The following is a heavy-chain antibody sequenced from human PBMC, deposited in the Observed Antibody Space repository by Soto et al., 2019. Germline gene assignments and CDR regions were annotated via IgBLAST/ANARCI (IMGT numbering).Heavy chain of an antibody. CDR3: ARDYYDSSGYYPESEAFNDY. CDR1: GYTFTSCG. Sequence: ASVKVSCKASGYTFTSCGISWVRQAPGQGLEWMGWISAYNGNTNYAQKLQGRVTMTTDTSTSTAYMELRSLRSDDTAVYYCARDYYDSSGYYPESEAFNDYWGQGTLVTVSS. CDR2: ISAYNGNT. V-gene: IGHV1-18*01. J-gene: IGHJ4*02. D-gene: IGHD3-22*01.